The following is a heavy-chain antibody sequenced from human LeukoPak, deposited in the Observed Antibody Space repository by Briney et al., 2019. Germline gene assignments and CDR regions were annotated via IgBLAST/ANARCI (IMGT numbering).Heavy chain of an antibody. CDR2: IIPILGIA. Sequence: WASVKVSCKASGGTFSSYAISWVRQAPGQGLEWMGRIIPILGIANYAQKFQGRVTITADKSTSTAYMELSSLRSEDTAVYYCARVAPREDDAFDIWGQGTMVTVSS. CDR3: ARVAPREDDAFDI. J-gene: IGHJ3*02. D-gene: IGHD1-26*01. CDR1: GGTFSSYA. V-gene: IGHV1-69*04.